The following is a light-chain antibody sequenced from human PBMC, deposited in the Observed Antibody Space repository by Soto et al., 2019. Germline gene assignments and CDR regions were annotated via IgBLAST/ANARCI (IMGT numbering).Light chain of an antibody. V-gene: IGLV1-51*01. CDR1: SSNIGKYY. CDR2: DNT. Sequence: QSVLSQPPSVSAAPGQRVTISCSGSSSNIGKYYVSWYQQVPGTAPTLLIYDNTQRPSGIPDRFSGSKSGTPATLAITGLQTGDEADYYCATWDGGLAPQGVFGTGTKVTVL. CDR3: ATWDGGLAPQGV. J-gene: IGLJ1*01.